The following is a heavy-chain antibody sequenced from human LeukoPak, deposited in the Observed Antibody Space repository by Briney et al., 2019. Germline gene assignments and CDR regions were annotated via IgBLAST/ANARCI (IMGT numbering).Heavy chain of an antibody. Sequence: PSETLSLTCTVSGGSISSYYWTWIRQPPGKGLEWIGYIYYTGSTNYNPSLKSRVTISVDTSKNQFSLKLSSVTAADTAVYYCAGGKPATDLDYWGQGTLVTVSS. D-gene: IGHD2-2*01. J-gene: IGHJ4*02. V-gene: IGHV4-59*01. CDR2: IYYTGST. CDR1: GGSISSYY. CDR3: AGGKPATDLDY.